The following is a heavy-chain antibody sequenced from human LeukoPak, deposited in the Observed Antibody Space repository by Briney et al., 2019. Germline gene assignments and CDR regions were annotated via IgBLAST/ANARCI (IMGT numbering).Heavy chain of an antibody. CDR2: IKQDGSEK. CDR3: ARGYYDILTGYYRKSVDY. D-gene: IGHD3-9*01. Sequence: GGSLRLSCAASGFTFSSYWMSWVRQAPGKGLEWVANIKQDGSEKYYVDSVKGRFTISRDNAKNSLYLQMNSLRAEDTAVYYCARGYYDILTGYYRKSVDYWGQGTLVTVSS. J-gene: IGHJ4*02. CDR1: GFTFSSYW. V-gene: IGHV3-7*01.